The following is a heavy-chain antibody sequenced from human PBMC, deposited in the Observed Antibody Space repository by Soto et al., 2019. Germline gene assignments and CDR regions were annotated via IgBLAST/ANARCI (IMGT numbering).Heavy chain of an antibody. Sequence: QVQLVQSGAELKKPGSSMKVSCKTSGGSFNSFSFTWVRQAPGQGLEWVGRIIPVLGLTAYAQKFQGRITISADKATSTAYMELSGLTSEDTAVYYLATDKDNTYEFWGQGTLVTVSS. J-gene: IGHJ4*02. CDR3: ATDKDNTYEF. V-gene: IGHV1-69*08. D-gene: IGHD3-3*01. CDR2: IIPVLGLT. CDR1: GGSFNSFS.